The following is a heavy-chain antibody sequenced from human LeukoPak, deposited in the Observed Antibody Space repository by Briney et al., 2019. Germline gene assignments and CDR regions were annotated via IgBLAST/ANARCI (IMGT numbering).Heavy chain of an antibody. CDR3: AKDREGRDGYNPPFFDY. J-gene: IGHJ4*02. CDR2: IRYDGSNK. CDR1: GFTFSSYG. D-gene: IGHD5-24*01. V-gene: IGHV3-30*02. Sequence: GGSLRLSCAASGFTFSSYGMHWVRQAPGKGLEWVAFIRYDGSNKYYADSVKGRFTISRGNSKNTLYLQMNSLRAEDTAVYYCAKDREGRDGYNPPFFDYWGQGTLVTVSS.